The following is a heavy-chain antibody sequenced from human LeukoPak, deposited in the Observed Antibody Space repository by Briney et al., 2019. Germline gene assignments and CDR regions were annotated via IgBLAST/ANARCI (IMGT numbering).Heavy chain of an antibody. CDR2: INPNSGGT. CDR3: ARVTLTSANFDY. Sequence: ASVKVSCKASGYTFTGYYMHWVRQAPGQGLEWMGWINPNSGGTNYAQKFQGRVTMTRDTSISTAYMGLSRLRSDDTAVYYCARVTLTSANFDYWGQGTLVTVSS. J-gene: IGHJ4*02. CDR1: GYTFTGYY. V-gene: IGHV1-2*02.